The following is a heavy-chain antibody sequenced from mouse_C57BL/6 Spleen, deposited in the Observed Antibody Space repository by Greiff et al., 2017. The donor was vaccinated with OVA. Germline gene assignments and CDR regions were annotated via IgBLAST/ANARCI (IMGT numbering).Heavy chain of an antibody. CDR2: IRLKSDNYAT. CDR3: TGSNYPYFDY. V-gene: IGHV6-3*01. D-gene: IGHD2-5*01. Sequence: EVQVVESGGGLVQPGGSMKLSCVASGFTFSNYWMNWVRPSPEKGLEWVAQIRLKSDNYATHYAESVKGRFTISRDDSKSSVYLQMNNLKAEDTGIYYCTGSNYPYFDYWGQGTTLTVSS. J-gene: IGHJ2*01. CDR1: GFTFSNYW.